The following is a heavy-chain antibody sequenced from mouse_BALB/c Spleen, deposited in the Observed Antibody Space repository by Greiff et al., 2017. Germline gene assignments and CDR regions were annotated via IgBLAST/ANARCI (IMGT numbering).Heavy chain of an antibody. D-gene: IGHD4-1*01. CDR2: ISSGGSYT. Sequence: DVKLVESGGGLVKPGGSLKLSCAASGFTFSSYAMSWVRQSPEKRLEWVAEISSGGSYTYYPDTVTGRFTISRDNAKNTLYLEMSSLRSEDTAMYYCARAGGILFAYWGQGTLVTVSA. V-gene: IGHV5-9-4*01. J-gene: IGHJ3*01. CDR1: GFTFSSYA. CDR3: ARAGGILFAY.